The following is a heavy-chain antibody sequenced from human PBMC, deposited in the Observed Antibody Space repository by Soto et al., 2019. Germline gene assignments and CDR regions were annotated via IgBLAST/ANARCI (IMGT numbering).Heavy chain of an antibody. CDR2: IKQDGSEK. CDR3: ARGGSSWYEGAFDI. Sequence: HPGGSLRLSCAASGFTFSSYWMSWVRQAPGKGLEWVANIKQDGSEKYYVDSVKGRFTISRDNAKNSLYPQMNSLRAEDTAVYYCARGGSSWYEGAFDIWGQGTMVTVSS. D-gene: IGHD6-13*01. V-gene: IGHV3-7*01. J-gene: IGHJ3*02. CDR1: GFTFSSYW.